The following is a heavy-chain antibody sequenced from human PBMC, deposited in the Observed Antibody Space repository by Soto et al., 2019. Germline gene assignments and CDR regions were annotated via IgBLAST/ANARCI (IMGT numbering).Heavy chain of an antibody. D-gene: IGHD6-13*01. V-gene: IGHV3-74*01. CDR1: GFTFSSYW. Sequence: EVQLVESGGGLVKPGGSLRLSCAASGFTFSSYWMYWVRQAPGKGLEWVSHMNSDGSYTIYAESVKGRFTFSRDNAKNTLYLQMNSLRAEDTAVYYCVRGGYMHACDIWGQGTMVTVSS. J-gene: IGHJ3*02. CDR3: VRGGYMHACDI. CDR2: MNSDGSYT.